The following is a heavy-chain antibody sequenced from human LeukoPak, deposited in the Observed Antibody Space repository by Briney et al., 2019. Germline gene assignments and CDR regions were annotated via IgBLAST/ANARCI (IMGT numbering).Heavy chain of an antibody. D-gene: IGHD1-1*01. CDR2: ISAYNGNT. CDR1: GYTFTSYG. CDR3: ARDRELAWNDAFDI. V-gene: IGHV1-18*01. J-gene: IGHJ3*02. Sequence: ASVKVSCKASGYTFTSYGISWVRHAPGQGLEWMGWISAYNGNTNYAQKLQGRVTMTTDTSTSTAYMELRSLRSDDTAVYYCARDRELAWNDAFDIWGQGTMVTVSS.